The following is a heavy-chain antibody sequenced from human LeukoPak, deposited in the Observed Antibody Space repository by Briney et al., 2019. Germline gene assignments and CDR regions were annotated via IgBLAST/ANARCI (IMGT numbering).Heavy chain of an antibody. CDR1: GFAFSSYG. Sequence: GGSLRLSCAASGFAFSSYGMHWVRQAPGKGLVWVAVISYDGSNKYYADSVKGRFTISRDNSKNTLYLQMNSLRAEDTAVYYCAKDMYSSSWYYFDYWGQGTLVTVSS. V-gene: IGHV3-30*18. J-gene: IGHJ4*02. CDR2: ISYDGSNK. CDR3: AKDMYSSSWYYFDY. D-gene: IGHD6-13*01.